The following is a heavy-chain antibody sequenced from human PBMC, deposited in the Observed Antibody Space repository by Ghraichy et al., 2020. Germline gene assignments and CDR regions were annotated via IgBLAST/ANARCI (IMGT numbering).Heavy chain of an antibody. CDR2: ISSNGGST. CDR1: GFTFSSYA. V-gene: IGHV3-64D*06. D-gene: IGHD6-13*01. Sequence: GGSLRLSCSASGFTFSSYAMHWVRQAPGKGLEYVSAISSNGGSTYYADSVKGRFTISRDNSKNTLYLQMSSLRAEDTAVYYCVKDLEQQLVPLVEYFQHWGQGTLVTVSS. CDR3: VKDLEQQLVPLVEYFQH. J-gene: IGHJ1*01.